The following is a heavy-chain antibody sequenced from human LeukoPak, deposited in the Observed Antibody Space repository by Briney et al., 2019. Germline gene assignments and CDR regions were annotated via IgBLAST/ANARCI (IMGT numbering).Heavy chain of an antibody. D-gene: IGHD6-19*01. J-gene: IGHJ3*02. Sequence: GASVKVSCKASGYTFTSSGISWVRQAPGQGLEWMGWISAYNGNTNYAQKLQGRVTMTTDTSTSTAYMELRSLRSDDTAVYYCARDHIAVAGNAAFDIWGQGTMVTVSS. V-gene: IGHV1-18*01. CDR1: GYTFTSSG. CDR3: ARDHIAVAGNAAFDI. CDR2: ISAYNGNT.